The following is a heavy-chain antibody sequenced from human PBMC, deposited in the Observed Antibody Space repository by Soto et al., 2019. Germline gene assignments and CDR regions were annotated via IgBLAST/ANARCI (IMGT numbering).Heavy chain of an antibody. V-gene: IGHV3-23*01. D-gene: IGHD2-21*02. CDR3: AKFGGDSFY. CDR1: GLTFSSYA. Sequence: EVRLLESGGGLVQPGGSLRLSCAASGLTFSSYAMSWVRQAPGKGPDWVSAISRSGDKTYYADSVKGRFTFSRDNSKNTLYLQMNSLTAEDTAVYYCAKFGGDSFYWGQGTLVTVSS. J-gene: IGHJ4*02. CDR2: ISRSGDKT.